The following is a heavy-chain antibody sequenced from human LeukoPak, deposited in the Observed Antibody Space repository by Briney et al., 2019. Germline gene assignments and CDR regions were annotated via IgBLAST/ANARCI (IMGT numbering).Heavy chain of an antibody. D-gene: IGHD6-13*01. J-gene: IGHJ5*02. V-gene: IGHV3-23*01. CDR1: GFSFSFYG. CDR2: ISTSGAGT. Sequence: GGSLRLSCAASGFSFSFYGMHWVRQAPGKGLGWVSTISTSGAGTYYADSVKGRFIISRDNSKNTLYLQMNSLRAEDTAVYYCARIITAASDNWFDPWGQGTLVTVAS. CDR3: ARIITAASDNWFDP.